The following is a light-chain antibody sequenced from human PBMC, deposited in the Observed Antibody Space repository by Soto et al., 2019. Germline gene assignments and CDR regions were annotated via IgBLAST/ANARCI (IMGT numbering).Light chain of an antibody. CDR2: GAS. Sequence: EIVLTQSPGTLSLSPGERATLSCRASQSISRSYLAWYQQKPGQAPMLLVYGASSRATGIADRFSGSGSGTYFTLTISRLEQDDSTVYYCQQYGSARTFGQGTKVEIK. CDR3: QQYGSART. CDR1: QSISRSY. V-gene: IGKV3-20*01. J-gene: IGKJ1*01.